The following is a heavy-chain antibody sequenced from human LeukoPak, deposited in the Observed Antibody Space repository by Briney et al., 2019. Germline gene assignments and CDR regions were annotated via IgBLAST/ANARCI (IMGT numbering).Heavy chain of an antibody. CDR1: GGSISSGGYS. CDR3: ARARRMDNFNY. Sequence: SETLSLTCAVSGGSISSGGYSWSWIRQPAGKGLEWIGRIYTSGSTNYNPSLKSRVTISVDTSKNQFSLKLTSVTAADTAVYYCARARRMDNFNYWGQGTLVTVSS. V-gene: IGHV4-61*02. CDR2: IYTSGST. D-gene: IGHD3/OR15-3a*01. J-gene: IGHJ4*02.